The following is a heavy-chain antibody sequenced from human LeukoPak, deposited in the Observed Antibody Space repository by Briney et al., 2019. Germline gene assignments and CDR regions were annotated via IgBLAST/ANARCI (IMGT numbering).Heavy chain of an antibody. CDR1: GFTFRTYA. CDR3: AKEVGETAVIKAAFDI. J-gene: IGHJ3*02. D-gene: IGHD1-26*01. Sequence: GGSLRLSCAASGFTFRTYAMHWVRQAPGKGLEWVAVISVDGSNKYYADSVKGRFTISRDNSKNTLYMQLNSLRPEDTAVYYCAKEVGETAVIKAAFDIWGQGTMVTVSS. CDR2: ISVDGSNK. V-gene: IGHV3-30*04.